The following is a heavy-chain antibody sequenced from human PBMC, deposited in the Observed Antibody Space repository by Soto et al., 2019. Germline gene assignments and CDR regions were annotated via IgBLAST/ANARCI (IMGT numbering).Heavy chain of an antibody. CDR3: ARERYYYGSGDY. J-gene: IGHJ4*02. CDR2: IKEDGGDK. Sequence: GGSLRLSCAASGFTFSSYAMSWVRQAPGKGLEWVANIKEDGGDKNYVDSVKGQFTISRDNAKNSLYLQMNSLRAEDTAVYYCARERYYYGSGDYWGQGTLVTVSS. CDR1: GFTFSSYA. D-gene: IGHD3-10*01. V-gene: IGHV3-7*01.